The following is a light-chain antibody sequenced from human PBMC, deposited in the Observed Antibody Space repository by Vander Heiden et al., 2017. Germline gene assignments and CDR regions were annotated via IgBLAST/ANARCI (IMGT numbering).Light chain of an antibody. V-gene: IGLV1-44*01. Sequence: QSVLTQPPSASGTPGQRVTISCPGSSSNIGSNTVNWYQQLPGTAPKLLIYSNNQRPSGVPDRFSGSKSGTSASLAISGLQSVDEADYYCAAWDDSHYVFGTGTKVTVL. CDR3: AAWDDSHYV. CDR1: SSNIGSNT. J-gene: IGLJ1*01. CDR2: SNN.